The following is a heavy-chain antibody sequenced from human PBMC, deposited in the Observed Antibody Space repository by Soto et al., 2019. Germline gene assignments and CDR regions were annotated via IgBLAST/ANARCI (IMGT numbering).Heavy chain of an antibody. V-gene: IGHV3-9*01. CDR3: ARENYYYGMDV. Sequence: PGGSLRLSCAASGFIFDDYAIHWVRQAPGKGLEWVSGISWNSGSIGYVDSVKGRFTISRDISKNTLYLQMNSLRAEDTAVYYCARENYYYGMDVWGQGTTVTVSS. CDR2: ISWNSGSI. CDR1: GFIFDDYA. J-gene: IGHJ6*02.